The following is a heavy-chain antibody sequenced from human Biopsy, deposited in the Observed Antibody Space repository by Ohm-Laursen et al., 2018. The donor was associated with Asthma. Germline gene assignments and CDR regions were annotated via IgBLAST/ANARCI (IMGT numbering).Heavy chain of an antibody. D-gene: IGHD6-13*01. CDR3: AKDRSGTWYGFDY. Sequence: SLRLSCAALGFTFRAHAMSWVRQAPGKGLEWVSTISGNSGITYYADSVKGRFTISRDNSQNTLYLHMDSLSAEDTAVYYCAKDRSGTWYGFDYWGQGTLVTVSS. V-gene: IGHV3-23*01. J-gene: IGHJ4*02. CDR1: GFTFRAHA. CDR2: ISGNSGIT.